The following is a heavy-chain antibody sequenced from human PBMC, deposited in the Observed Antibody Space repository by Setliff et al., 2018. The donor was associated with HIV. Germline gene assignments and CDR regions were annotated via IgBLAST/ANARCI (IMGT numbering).Heavy chain of an antibody. CDR3: TRELSGTYFDY. CDR2: SRNKANSYTT. J-gene: IGHJ4*02. Sequence: GGSLRLSCAASGFTLSDHYIDWVRQAPGKGLEWVGRSRNKANSYTTEYAASVKGRFTISRDDSKNSLYLQMNSLKTEDTAVYYCTRELSGTYFDYWGQGILVTVSS. D-gene: IGHD1-26*01. CDR1: GFTLSDHY. V-gene: IGHV3-72*01.